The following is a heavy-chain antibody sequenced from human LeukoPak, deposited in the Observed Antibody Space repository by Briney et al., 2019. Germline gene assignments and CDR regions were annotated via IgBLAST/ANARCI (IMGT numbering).Heavy chain of an antibody. CDR1: GFTFSSHA. Sequence: PGGSLRLSCAASGFTFSSHAMTWVRQAPGKGLEWVSEIGISGTKTYYGDSVKGRFLISRDNSKNTLFLQMNSLRAEDTAVYYCAKNLYCGGGSCYPSALGMDVWGQGTTVTVSS. D-gene: IGHD2-15*01. V-gene: IGHV3-23*01. CDR3: AKNLYCGGGSCYPSALGMDV. CDR2: IGISGTKT. J-gene: IGHJ6*02.